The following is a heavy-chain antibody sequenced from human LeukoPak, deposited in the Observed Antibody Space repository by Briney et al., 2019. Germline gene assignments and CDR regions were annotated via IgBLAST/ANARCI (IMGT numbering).Heavy chain of an antibody. Sequence: PGGSLRLSCAASGFTFSSYWMSWVRQAPGKVLEWVANIKQDGSEKYYVDSVKGRFTISRDNAKNSLYLQMNSLRAEDTAVYYCARSGSYFPDAFDIWGQGTMVTVSS. CDR3: ARSGSYFPDAFDI. CDR2: IKQDGSEK. D-gene: IGHD1-26*01. J-gene: IGHJ3*02. CDR1: GFTFSSYW. V-gene: IGHV3-7*01.